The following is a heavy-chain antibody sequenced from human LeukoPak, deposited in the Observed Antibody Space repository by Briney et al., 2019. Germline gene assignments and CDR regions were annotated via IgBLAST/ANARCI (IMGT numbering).Heavy chain of an antibody. J-gene: IGHJ4*02. CDR2: IPYDGSNK. D-gene: IGHD2-15*01. CDR1: GFTFSSYA. CDR3: ARDGASRGAPDEY. V-gene: IGHV3-30-3*01. Sequence: GGSLRLSCAASGFTFSSYAMHWVRQAPGKGLEWVAVIPYDGSNKYYAGSVKGRFTISRDNSKNTLYLQMNSLRGEDTAVYYCARDGASRGAPDEYWGQGTLVTVSS.